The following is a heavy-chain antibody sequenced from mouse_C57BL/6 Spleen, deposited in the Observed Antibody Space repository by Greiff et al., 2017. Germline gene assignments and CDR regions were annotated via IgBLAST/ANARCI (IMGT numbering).Heavy chain of an antibody. CDR1: GYSFTDYN. Sequence: VQLKESGPELVKPGASVKISCKASGYSFTDYNMNWVEQSNGKSLEWIGVINPNYGTTSYNQKFKGKATLTVDQSSSTAYMQLNSLTSEDSAVYYCVPIYYDYDGYYAMDYWGQGTSVTVSS. J-gene: IGHJ4*01. CDR3: VPIYYDYDGYYAMDY. D-gene: IGHD2-4*01. V-gene: IGHV1-39*01. CDR2: INPNYGTT.